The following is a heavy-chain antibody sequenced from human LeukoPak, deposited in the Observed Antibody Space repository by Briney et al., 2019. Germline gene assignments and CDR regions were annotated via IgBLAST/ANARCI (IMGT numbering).Heavy chain of an antibody. D-gene: IGHD6-13*01. CDR3: ARDLAAAGTSYYGMDV. CDR2: IKQDGSDI. CDR1: GFTFSNYW. Sequence: GGSLRLSCAASGFTFSNYWKSWVRQAPGKGLEWVANIKQDGSDIYYVDSVKGRFTISRDNAKNSLYLQMNSLRAEDTAVYYCARDLAAAGTSYYGMDVWGQGTTVTVSS. V-gene: IGHV3-7*03. J-gene: IGHJ6*02.